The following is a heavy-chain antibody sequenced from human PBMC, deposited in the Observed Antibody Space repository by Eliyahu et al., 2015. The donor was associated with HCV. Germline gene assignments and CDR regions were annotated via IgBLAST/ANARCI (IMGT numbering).Heavy chain of an antibody. CDR2: ISYDGSNK. CDR3: ARTQYCSSTTCRKGIDY. CDR1: GFPFXSXA. D-gene: IGHD2-2*01. V-gene: IGHV3-30-3*01. J-gene: IGHJ4*02. Sequence: QVQLVESGGGVVQPGGSLRLSCAASGFPFXSXAMHWVRQAPGKGLEWVAVISYDGSNKYYTGSVKGRFTISRDSSKNTLYLQMNSLRADDTAVYYCARTQYCSSTTCRKGIDYWGQGTLVTVSS.